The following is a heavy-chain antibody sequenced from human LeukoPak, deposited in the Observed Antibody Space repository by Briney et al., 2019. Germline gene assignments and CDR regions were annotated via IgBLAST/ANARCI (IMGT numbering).Heavy chain of an antibody. CDR3: ARDVPAHCSSTSCYRYYYYMDV. J-gene: IGHJ6*03. V-gene: IGHV3-66*02. D-gene: IGHD2-2*02. CDR1: GFTVSSNY. CDR2: IYSGGST. Sequence: PGGSLRLSCAASGFTVSSNYMSWVRQAPGTGLEWVSVIYSGGSTYYADSVKGRFTISRDNSKNTLYLQMNSLRAEDTAVYYCARDVPAHCSSTSCYRYYYYMDVWGKGTTVTVSS.